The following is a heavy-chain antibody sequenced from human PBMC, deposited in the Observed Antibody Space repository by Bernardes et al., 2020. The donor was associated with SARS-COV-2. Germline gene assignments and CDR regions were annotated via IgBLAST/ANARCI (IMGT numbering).Heavy chain of an antibody. V-gene: IGHV4-59*01. CDR2: VFYSGYT. Sequence: SETLSLTCSVSGDSINTYYWSWIRQTPGKGLEWIGNVFYSGYTNYNPSLKSRVSISIDTSKKQFSLRLSSVTAADTAVYYCARLCDDRTGYYCRPYGLDVWGQGTPVVVSS. J-gene: IGHJ6*02. CDR3: ARLCDDRTGYYCRPYGLDV. CDR1: GDSINTYY. D-gene: IGHD3-22*01.